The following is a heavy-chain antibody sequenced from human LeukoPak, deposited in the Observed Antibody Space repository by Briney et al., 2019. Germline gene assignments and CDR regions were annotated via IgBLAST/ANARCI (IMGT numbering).Heavy chain of an antibody. CDR3: ARDYYDSSGYPY. CDR1: GGTFSSYA. D-gene: IGHD3-22*01. Sequence: SVKVSCKASGGTFSSYAISWVRQAPGQGLEWMGGIIPIFGTANYAQKFQGRVTITADKSTSTAYMELSSLRSEDTAVYYCARDYYDSSGYPYWGQGTLVTVSS. J-gene: IGHJ4*02. V-gene: IGHV1-69*06. CDR2: IIPIFGTA.